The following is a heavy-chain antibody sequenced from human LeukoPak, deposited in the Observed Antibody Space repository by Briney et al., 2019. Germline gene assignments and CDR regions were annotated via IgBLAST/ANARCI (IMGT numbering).Heavy chain of an antibody. D-gene: IGHD6-13*01. CDR3: ARDFSSSWFPYYYYMDV. CDR1: GYTFTSYA. V-gene: IGHV1-2*02. Sequence: GASVKVSCKASGYTFTSYAMNWVRQAPGQGLEWMGWINPNSGGTNYAQKFQGRVTMTRDTSISTAYMELSRLRSDDTAVYYCARDFSSSWFPYYYYMDVWGKGTTVTISS. J-gene: IGHJ6*03. CDR2: INPNSGGT.